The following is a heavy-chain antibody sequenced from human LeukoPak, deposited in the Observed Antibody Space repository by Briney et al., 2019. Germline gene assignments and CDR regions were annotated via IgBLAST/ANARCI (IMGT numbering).Heavy chain of an antibody. Sequence: GGSLRLSYAASGFTFSTYAMHWVRQAPGKGLEWVAVISYDGSNKYYADSVKGRFTISRDNSKNTLYLQMNSLRAEDTAVYYCARDREWLSYNYYFDYWGQGTLVTVSS. CDR3: ARDREWLSYNYYFDY. CDR1: GFTFSTYA. V-gene: IGHV3-30-3*01. J-gene: IGHJ4*02. D-gene: IGHD3-3*01. CDR2: ISYDGSNK.